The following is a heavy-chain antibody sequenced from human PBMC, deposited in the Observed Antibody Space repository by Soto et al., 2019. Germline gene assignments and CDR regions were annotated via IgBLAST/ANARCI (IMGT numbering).Heavy chain of an antibody. J-gene: IGHJ5*02. CDR2: IDHSGST. D-gene: IGHD2-2*01. V-gene: IGHV4-34*01. Sequence: PSETLSLTCAVYGGSFSGYYWSWIRQPPGKGLEWIGEIDHSGSTNYNPSLKSRVTISVDTSKNLFSLKVNSVTAADTAVYYCATRYCSTSSCYEAYNWFDPWGLGTLVTVS. CDR1: GGSFSGYY. CDR3: ATRYCSTSSCYEAYNWFDP.